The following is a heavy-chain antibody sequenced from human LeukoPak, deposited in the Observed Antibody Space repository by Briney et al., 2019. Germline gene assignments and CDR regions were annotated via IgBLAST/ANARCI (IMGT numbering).Heavy chain of an antibody. CDR1: GGSISSSSYF. Sequence: PSETLSLTCTVSGGSISSSSYFWGWIRQPPGKGLEWIGSIYYSGSTYYNPSLKSRVTISVDTSKNQFSLKLSPVTAADTAVYYCARESGTYGDAFHIWGQGTMVTVSS. D-gene: IGHD1-26*01. J-gene: IGHJ3*02. V-gene: IGHV4-39*07. CDR3: ARESGTYGDAFHI. CDR2: IYYSGST.